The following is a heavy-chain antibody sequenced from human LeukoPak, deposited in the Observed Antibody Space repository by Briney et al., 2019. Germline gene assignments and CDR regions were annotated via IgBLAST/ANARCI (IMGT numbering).Heavy chain of an antibody. Sequence: GSSVKVSCKASGGTFSIYAISWVRQAPGQGLEWMGGIIPIFGTANYAQKFQGRVTMTRNTSISTAYMELSSLRSEDTAVYYCARGATMVRGVIFFVGPQKTFDPWGQGTLVTVSS. J-gene: IGHJ5*02. V-gene: IGHV1-69*05. CDR3: ARGATMVRGVIFFVGPQKTFDP. CDR2: IIPIFGTA. CDR1: GGTFSIYA. D-gene: IGHD3-10*01.